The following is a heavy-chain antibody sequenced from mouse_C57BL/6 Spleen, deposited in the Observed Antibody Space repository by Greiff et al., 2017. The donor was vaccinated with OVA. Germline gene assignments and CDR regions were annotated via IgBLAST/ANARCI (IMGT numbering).Heavy chain of an antibody. CDR3: ARQVFDY. V-gene: IGHV2-2*01. CDR1: GFSLTSYG. CDR2: IWSGGST. J-gene: IGHJ2*01. Sequence: VTLVESGPGLVQPSQSLSITCTVSGFSLTSYGVHWVRQSPGTGLEWLGVIWSGGSTDYNAAFISRLSISKDNSKSQVFSKMNSLQADDTAIYYCARQVFDYWGQGTTLTVSS.